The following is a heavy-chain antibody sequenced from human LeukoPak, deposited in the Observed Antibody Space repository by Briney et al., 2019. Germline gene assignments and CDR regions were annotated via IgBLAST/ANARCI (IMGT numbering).Heavy chain of an antibody. CDR3: GRGTDSSGYFDVFDI. Sequence: GGSLRLSCAASGFTFSSYGMHWVRQAPGKGLEWVAVIWYDGSNKYYADSVKGRFTISKDNSKNTLYLQMNSLRAEDTAVYYCGRGTDSSGYFDVFDIWGQGTMVTVSS. J-gene: IGHJ3*02. CDR2: IWYDGSNK. CDR1: GFTFSSYG. D-gene: IGHD3-22*01. V-gene: IGHV3-33*01.